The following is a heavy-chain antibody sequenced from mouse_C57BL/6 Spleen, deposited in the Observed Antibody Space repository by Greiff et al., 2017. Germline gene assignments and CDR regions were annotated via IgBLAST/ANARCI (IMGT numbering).Heavy chain of an antibody. V-gene: IGHV1-78*01. CDR3: ARYHLVYGSSPDYFDY. Sequence: QVQLQQSDAELVKPGASVKISCKVSGYTFTDHTIHWMKQRPEQGLEWIGYIYPRDGSTKYNEKFKGKATLTADKSSSTAYMQLNSLTSEDSAVYFCARYHLVYGSSPDYFDYWGQGTTLTVSS. D-gene: IGHD1-1*01. CDR1: GYTFTDHT. CDR2: IYPRDGST. J-gene: IGHJ2*01.